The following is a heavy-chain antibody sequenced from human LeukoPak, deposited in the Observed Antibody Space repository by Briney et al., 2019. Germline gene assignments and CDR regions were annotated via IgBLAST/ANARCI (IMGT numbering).Heavy chain of an antibody. CDR1: GGSMSSAY. Sequence: SETLSLTCNVSGGSMSSAYWTWIRQPPGKGLEWIGCIHYSGSTNYKPSLKSRVTISVDTSKNQFSLRLTSMTAADTAMYYCARVRRGIDYWGQGTLVTVSS. J-gene: IGHJ4*02. CDR2: IHYSGST. V-gene: IGHV4-59*01. CDR3: ARVRRGIDY. D-gene: IGHD3-16*01.